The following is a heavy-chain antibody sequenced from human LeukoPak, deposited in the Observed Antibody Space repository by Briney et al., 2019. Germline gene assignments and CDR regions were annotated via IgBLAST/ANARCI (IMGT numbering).Heavy chain of an antibody. V-gene: IGHV1-8*01. Sequence: GASVKVSCKASGYTFTSYDINWVRQATGQGLEWMGWMNPNSGNTGYAQKFQGRVTMTRNTSISTAYMELSSLRSEDTAVYYCARGVAAAGKKSDWFDPWGQGTLVTVSS. CDR2: MNPNSGNT. CDR3: ARGVAAAGKKSDWFDP. J-gene: IGHJ5*02. D-gene: IGHD6-13*01. CDR1: GYTFTSYD.